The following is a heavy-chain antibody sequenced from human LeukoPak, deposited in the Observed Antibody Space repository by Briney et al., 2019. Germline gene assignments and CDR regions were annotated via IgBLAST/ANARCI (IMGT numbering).Heavy chain of an antibody. CDR2: ISYDGSNK. Sequence: PGGSLRLSCAASGFTFSSYGLHWVRQAPGKGLEWVAVISYDGSNKFCADSVKGRFTISRDNSKNTLYLQMNSLRAEDTAMYYCAKELSSGWYNPLGYWGQGTLVTVSS. CDR1: GFTFSSYG. D-gene: IGHD6-19*01. CDR3: AKELSSGWYNPLGY. J-gene: IGHJ4*02. V-gene: IGHV3-30*18.